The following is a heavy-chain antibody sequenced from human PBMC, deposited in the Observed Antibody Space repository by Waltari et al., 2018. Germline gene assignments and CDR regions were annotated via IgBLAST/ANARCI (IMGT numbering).Heavy chain of an antibody. CDR3: ARGNTASLDY. J-gene: IGHJ4*02. D-gene: IGHD2-21*02. V-gene: IGHV3-53*01. Sequence: HLVESGGGLIQPGGSLRLSCRASGFTVANYYMSWVRQAPGRGLECVSVIYSAVTTYYADSVKGRFTISRDTFRNTLYLQMDNLRPDDTAVYYCARGNTASLDYWGQGTLVTVSS. CDR1: GFTVANYY. CDR2: IYSAVTT.